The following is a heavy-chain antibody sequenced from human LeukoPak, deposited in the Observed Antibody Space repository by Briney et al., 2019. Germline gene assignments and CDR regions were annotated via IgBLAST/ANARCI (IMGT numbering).Heavy chain of an antibody. Sequence: SETLSLTCAVYGGSFSGYYWSWIRQPPGKGLEWVGEINHSGSTNYNPSLKSRVTILVDTSKNQFALKLSSVTAADTAVYYCARDSSGYDLVYFDYWGQGTLVTVSS. CDR1: GGSFSGYY. CDR2: INHSGST. J-gene: IGHJ4*02. CDR3: ARDSSGYDLVYFDY. D-gene: IGHD5-12*01. V-gene: IGHV4-34*01.